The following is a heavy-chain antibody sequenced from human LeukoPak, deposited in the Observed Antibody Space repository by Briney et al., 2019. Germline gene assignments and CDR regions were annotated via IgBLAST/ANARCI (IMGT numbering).Heavy chain of an antibody. CDR3: ARDSRYCSGGSCPGYYYYYGMDV. Sequence: SETLSLTCTVSGASIGSYYWTWIRQPAGKGLEWIGRIYTSGSSNYNPSLKSRVTISVDTSKNQFSLKLSSVTAADTAVYYCARDSRYCSGGSCPGYYYYYGMDVWGQGTTVTVSS. D-gene: IGHD2-15*01. J-gene: IGHJ6*02. CDR2: IYTSGSS. V-gene: IGHV4-4*07. CDR1: GASIGSYY.